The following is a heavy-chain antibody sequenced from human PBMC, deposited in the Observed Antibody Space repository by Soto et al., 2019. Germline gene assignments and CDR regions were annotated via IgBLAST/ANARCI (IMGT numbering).Heavy chain of an antibody. V-gene: IGHV3-23*01. CDR3: ASVDRGSVARPTRLDP. J-gene: IGHJ5*02. Sequence: EVQLLESGGGLVQPGGSLRLSCTASGFTLTSYAINWVRQAPGKGLEWVSATTGGAGLTYYADSVKGRFSVSSDNPGNTLYLQLNSLRPEDTAVYYCASVDRGSVARPTRLDPWGQGTLVTVSS. D-gene: IGHD2-21*01. CDR1: GFTLTSYA. CDR2: TTGGAGLT.